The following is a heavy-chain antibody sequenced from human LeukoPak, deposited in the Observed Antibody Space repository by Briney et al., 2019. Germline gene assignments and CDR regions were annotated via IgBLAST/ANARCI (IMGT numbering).Heavy chain of an antibody. D-gene: IGHD6-13*01. J-gene: IGHJ3*02. CDR3: ARGVEASGVVFYAFDI. V-gene: IGHV4-4*07. Sequence: RASETLSLTCTVSGASIGSFYWVWIRQPAGKGLEWIGRLYNGGDTNYSPSLRSRDTMPVDTSKDQFSLKLKSVTAADTAVYYCARGVEASGVVFYAFDIWGQGTMVTVSS. CDR1: GASIGSFY. CDR2: LYNGGDT.